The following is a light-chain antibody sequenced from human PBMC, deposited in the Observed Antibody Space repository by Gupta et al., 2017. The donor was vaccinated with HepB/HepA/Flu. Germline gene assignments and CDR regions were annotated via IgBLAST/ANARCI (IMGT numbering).Light chain of an antibody. CDR1: TSDIGGDTY. V-gene: IGLV2-14*03. CDR3: HSSENSALV. Sequence: QSALTQPASVSGSHGQSHTISCTGSTSDIGGDTYVSWYQQHPDQAPILIIYDVTTRPSGVSNRFSGSKSGKTVSLTISGLQAEDEADYYCHSSENSALVFGGGTKLTVL. CDR2: DVT. J-gene: IGLJ3*02.